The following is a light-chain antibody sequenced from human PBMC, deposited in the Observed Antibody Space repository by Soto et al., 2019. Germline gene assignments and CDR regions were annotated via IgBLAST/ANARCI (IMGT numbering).Light chain of an antibody. CDR2: GAS. Sequence: EIVLTQSPGTLSLSPGERGTLSCRASQSVSSNCLAWYQHKPGQAPRHLIYGASSRATGIPDRFSGSGSGTDFTLTISRLEPEDFVVYYCQQYGSSPATFGGGTKVEIK. V-gene: IGKV3-20*01. J-gene: IGKJ4*01. CDR3: QQYGSSPAT. CDR1: QSVSSNC.